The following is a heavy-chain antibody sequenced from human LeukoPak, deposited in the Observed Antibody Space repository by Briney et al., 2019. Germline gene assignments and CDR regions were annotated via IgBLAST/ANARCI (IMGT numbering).Heavy chain of an antibody. J-gene: IGHJ5*02. CDR3: ASSVGDSSSSNWFDP. D-gene: IGHD6-6*01. V-gene: IGHV3-66*01. CDR1: GFTLITNY. CDR2: IYSAGST. Sequence: RGSLRLSCAASGFTLITNYMTWVRQAPGKGLEWVSVIYSAGSTYYADSVRGRFITSRDNSKNTLYLQMNSLRVEDTAVYYCASSVGDSSSSNWFDPWGQGTLVTVSS.